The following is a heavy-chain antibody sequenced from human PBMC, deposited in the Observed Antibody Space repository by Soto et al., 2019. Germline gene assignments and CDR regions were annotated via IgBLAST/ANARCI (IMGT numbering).Heavy chain of an antibody. CDR1: GGTVSSYA. D-gene: IGHD3-3*01. CDR2: IIPIFGTA. J-gene: IGHJ6*02. Sequence: SVKVSCNASGGTVSSYAISWVRQAPGQGLEWRGGIIPIFGTANYAQKFQGRGTITADESSSTAYMELSSLRSEDTAVYYCARHRITIFGVVIKLRSDYYYYYGMDVWGQGTTVTVSS. V-gene: IGHV1-69*13. CDR3: ARHRITIFGVVIKLRSDYYYYYGMDV.